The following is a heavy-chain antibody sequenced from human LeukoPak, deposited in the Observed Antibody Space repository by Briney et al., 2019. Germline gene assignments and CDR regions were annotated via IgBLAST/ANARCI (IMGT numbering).Heavy chain of an antibody. J-gene: IGHJ2*01. V-gene: IGHV4-34*01. CDR3: ARGPGSYFDL. CDR1: GGSISSYY. Sequence: SETLSLTCTVSGGSISSYYWSWIRQPPGKGLEWIGVINHTGSTNYNPSLKSRVTISIDTSKNQFSLKLSSVTAADTAVYYCARGPGSYFDLWGRGTLVPVSS. D-gene: IGHD7-27*01. CDR2: INHTGST.